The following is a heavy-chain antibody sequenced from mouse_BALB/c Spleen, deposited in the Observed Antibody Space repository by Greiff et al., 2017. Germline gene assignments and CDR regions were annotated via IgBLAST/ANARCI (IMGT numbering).Heavy chain of an antibody. Sequence: DVMLVESGGGLVQPGGSRKLSCAASGFTFSSFGMHWVRQAPEKGLEWVAYISSGSSTIYYADTVKDRFTISRDNPKNTLFLQMTSLRSEDTAMYYCARDLSMITTVTWFAYWGQGTLVTVSA. D-gene: IGHD2-4*01. CDR1: GFTFSSFG. J-gene: IGHJ3*01. V-gene: IGHV5-17*02. CDR2: ISSGSSTI. CDR3: ARDLSMITTVTWFAY.